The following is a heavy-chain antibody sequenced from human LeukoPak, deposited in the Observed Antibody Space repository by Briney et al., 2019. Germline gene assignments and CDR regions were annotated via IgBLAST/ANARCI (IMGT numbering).Heavy chain of an antibody. CDR3: ARGGGSSWYFTEEDPYYYYYMDV. D-gene: IGHD6-13*01. Sequence: SETLSLTCTVSGGSISSYYWSWIRQPAGKGLEWIGRIYTSGSTNYNPSLKSRVTMSVDTSKNQFSLKLSSVTAADTAVYYCARGGGSSWYFTEEDPYYYYYMDVWGKGTTVTVSS. CDR2: IYTSGST. V-gene: IGHV4-4*07. CDR1: GGSISSYY. J-gene: IGHJ6*03.